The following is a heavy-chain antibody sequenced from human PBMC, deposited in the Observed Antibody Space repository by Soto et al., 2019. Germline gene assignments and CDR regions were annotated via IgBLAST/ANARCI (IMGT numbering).Heavy chain of an antibody. CDR1: GYTFTSYY. V-gene: IGHV1-46*01. CDR3: ARVVLPDRPCITIFGVDKPRYGMDV. D-gene: IGHD3-3*01. Sequence: QVQLVQSGAEVKKPGASVKVSCKASGYTFTSYYMHWVRQAPGQGLEWMGIINPSGGSTSYEQKFRGRVTMTRDTSTSTVYMELSSLRSEDTAVYYCARVVLPDRPCITIFGVDKPRYGMDVWGQGTTVTVSS. CDR2: INPSGGST. J-gene: IGHJ6*02.